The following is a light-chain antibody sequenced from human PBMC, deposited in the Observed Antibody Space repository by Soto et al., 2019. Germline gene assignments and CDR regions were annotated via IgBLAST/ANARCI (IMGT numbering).Light chain of an antibody. CDR2: DVS. CDR1: SSDVGAYDY. Sequence: QSVLTQPASVSGSLGQSITISCTGTSSDVGAYDYVSWYQQHPGKAPKLMIYDVSNRPSGVSNRFSGSKSGNTASLTIFGLQAEDEADYYCSSYTTTSTLYVFGTGTKVTVL. J-gene: IGLJ1*01. CDR3: SSYTTTSTLYV. V-gene: IGLV2-14*01.